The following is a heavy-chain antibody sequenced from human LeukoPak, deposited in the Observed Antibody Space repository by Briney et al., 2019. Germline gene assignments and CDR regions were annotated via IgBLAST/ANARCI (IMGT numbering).Heavy chain of an antibody. D-gene: IGHD6-13*01. V-gene: IGHV3-33*01. Sequence: GRSLRLSCAASGFTFSSYGMHWVRQAPGKGLEWVAVIWYVGSNKYYADSVKGRFTISRDNSKNTLYLQMNSLRAEDTAVYYCARDGHSSSWYIDYWGQGTLVTVSS. CDR3: ARDGHSSSWYIDY. CDR1: GFTFSSYG. J-gene: IGHJ4*02. CDR2: IWYVGSNK.